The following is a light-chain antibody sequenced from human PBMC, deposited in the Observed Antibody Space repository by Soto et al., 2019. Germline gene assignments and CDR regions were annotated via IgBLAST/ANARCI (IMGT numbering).Light chain of an antibody. J-gene: IGKJ4*02. Sequence: EIVMTQSPVTLSVSPGERATLSCRASQHVGSNLAWYQQKPGQAPRLLISGASTRATAIPARFSGSGSGTDFTLTISRLQSEDVAVYYCQQYEKWPITFGGGNRVEI. V-gene: IGKV3-15*01. CDR3: QQYEKWPIT. CDR2: GAS. CDR1: QHVGSN.